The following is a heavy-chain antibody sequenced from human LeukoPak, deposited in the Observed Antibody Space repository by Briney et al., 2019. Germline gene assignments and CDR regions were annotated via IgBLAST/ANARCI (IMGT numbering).Heavy chain of an antibody. CDR2: ISSSGSTI. Sequence: PGGSLRLSCAASGFTFSSYEMNWARQAPGKGLEWVSYISSSGSTIYYADSVKGRFTISRDNAKGSLYLQMNSLRAEDTAVYYCARMPGFGELSLDYWGQGTLVTVSS. J-gene: IGHJ4*02. CDR3: ARMPGFGELSLDY. CDR1: GFTFSSYE. D-gene: IGHD3-10*01. V-gene: IGHV3-48*03.